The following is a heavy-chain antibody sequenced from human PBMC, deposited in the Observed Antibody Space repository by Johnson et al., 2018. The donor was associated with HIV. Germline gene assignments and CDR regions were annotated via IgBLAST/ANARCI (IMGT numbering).Heavy chain of an antibody. V-gene: IGHV3-30*14. J-gene: IGHJ3*02. D-gene: IGHD5-24*01. CDR3: ARVCRDGYTCDAFDI. CDR1: RFTFSSYA. Sequence: QVQLVESGGGVVQPGRSLRLSCAASRFTFSSYAMHWVRQAPGKGLEWVALISYDASNKYYADSVKGRFTISRDNSKNTLYLQMNSLRAEDTAVYYCARVCRDGYTCDAFDIWGQGTMVTVSS. CDR2: ISYDASNK.